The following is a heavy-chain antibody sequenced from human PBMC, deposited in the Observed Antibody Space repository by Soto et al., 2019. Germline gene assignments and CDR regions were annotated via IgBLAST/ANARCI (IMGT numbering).Heavy chain of an antibody. CDR1: GGSFSNYA. CDR3: ARESEDLTSNFDY. CDR2: IIPMFTSP. Sequence: SVKVSCKVSGGSFSNYAISWVRQAPGQGLEWMGGIIPMFTSPNYAQKFQDRVTITADESTTTAYMRLSSLTYDDTAVYYCARESEDLTSNFDYWGQGTLVTVS. J-gene: IGHJ4*02. V-gene: IGHV1-69*13.